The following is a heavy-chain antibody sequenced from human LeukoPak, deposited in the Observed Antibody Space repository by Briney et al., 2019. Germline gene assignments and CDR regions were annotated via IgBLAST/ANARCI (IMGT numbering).Heavy chain of an antibody. J-gene: IGHJ2*01. CDR1: GGSISSYY. CDR2: IYYSGST. Sequence: KPSETLSLTCTVSGGSISSYYWSWIRQPPGKGLEWIGYIYYSGSTNYNPSLKSRVTISVDTSKNQFSLKLSSVTAADTAVYYCARDSNWDSPFDLWGRGTLVTVSS. D-gene: IGHD3-22*01. V-gene: IGHV4-59*01. CDR3: ARDSNWDSPFDL.